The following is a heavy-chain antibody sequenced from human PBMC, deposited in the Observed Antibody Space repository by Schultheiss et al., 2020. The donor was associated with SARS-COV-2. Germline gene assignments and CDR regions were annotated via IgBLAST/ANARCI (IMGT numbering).Heavy chain of an antibody. CDR1: GGSISSYY. Sequence: SETLSLTCTVSGGSISSYYWSWIRQPAGKGLEWIGRIYYSGSTYYNPSLKSRVTISVDTSKNQFSLKLSSVTAADTAVYYCARHRVPMIVDYWGQGTLVTVSS. CDR2: IYYSGST. CDR3: ARHRVPMIVDY. D-gene: IGHD3-22*01. J-gene: IGHJ4*02. V-gene: IGHV4-59*05.